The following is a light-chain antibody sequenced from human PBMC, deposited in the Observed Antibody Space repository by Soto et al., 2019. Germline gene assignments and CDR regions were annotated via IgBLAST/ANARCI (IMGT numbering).Light chain of an antibody. CDR1: QTIGTY. CDR3: QESYSVPLFT. Sequence: DIEMTQSPSSLSASIGDRVTITCRASQTIGTYLNWFQQKPGKAPKLLIYAASNLQSGVPSRFSGSGSGTDFTLIISSLQPDDFATYFCQESYSVPLFTFGRGTKGDVK. J-gene: IGKJ3*01. V-gene: IGKV1-39*01. CDR2: AAS.